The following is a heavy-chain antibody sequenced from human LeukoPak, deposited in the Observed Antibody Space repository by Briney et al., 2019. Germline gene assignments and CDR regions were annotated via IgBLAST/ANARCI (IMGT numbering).Heavy chain of an antibody. Sequence: PGGSLRLSCAASGFTFSNYIMNWVRQAPGQGLEWVSPITSSSSYIYYADSVKGRFTISRDNAKNSLYLQMNSLRAEDTAVYYCAVTASGCPHWGQGTLVTVSS. J-gene: IGHJ4*02. CDR2: ITSSSSYI. CDR3: AVTASGCPH. V-gene: IGHV3-21*01. CDR1: GFTFSNYI. D-gene: IGHD6-19*01.